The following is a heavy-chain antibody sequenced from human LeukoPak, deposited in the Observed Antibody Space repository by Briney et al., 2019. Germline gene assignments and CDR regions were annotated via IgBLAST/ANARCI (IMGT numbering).Heavy chain of an antibody. CDR2: IIPILGIA. V-gene: IGHV1-69*04. CDR3: ARDRSNWNYGY. D-gene: IGHD1-7*01. J-gene: IGHJ4*02. CDR1: GYTFTGYY. Sequence: GASVKVSCKASGYTFTGYYMHWVRQAPGQGLEWMGRIIPILGIANYAQKFQGRVTITADKSTSTAYMELSSLRSEDTAVYYCARDRSNWNYGYWGQGTLVTVSS.